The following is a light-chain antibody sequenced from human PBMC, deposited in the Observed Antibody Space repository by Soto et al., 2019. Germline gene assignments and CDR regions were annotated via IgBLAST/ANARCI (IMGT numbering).Light chain of an antibody. Sequence: DIQMTQSPSTLSASVGDRVTITCRASQSISNWLAWYQQKPGKAPDLLIYDVSSLESGVPSRFSGSGSGTEFTLTISSLQPDDFATYYCQQYHSYLFSFGGGTKVEIK. CDR1: QSISNW. CDR3: QQYHSYLFS. J-gene: IGKJ4*01. V-gene: IGKV1-5*01. CDR2: DVS.